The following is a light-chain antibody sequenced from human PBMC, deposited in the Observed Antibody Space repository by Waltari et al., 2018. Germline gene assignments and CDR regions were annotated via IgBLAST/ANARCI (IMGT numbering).Light chain of an antibody. Sequence: SSDLAQPPSVSASPGQTASITSSGDHLVGNSASWYQQKPGQSPVLVSFQDNKRPSGLPERFSGSNSGNTATLTISGTQAMDEADYYCQASDSNTAGAVFGGGTRLTVL. CDR1: HLVGNS. CDR2: QDN. J-gene: IGLJ2*01. CDR3: QASDSNTAGAV. V-gene: IGLV3-1*01.